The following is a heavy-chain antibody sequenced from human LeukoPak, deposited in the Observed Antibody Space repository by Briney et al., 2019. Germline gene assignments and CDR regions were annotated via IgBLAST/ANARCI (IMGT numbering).Heavy chain of an antibody. CDR2: ICGSGGGT. V-gene: IGHV3-23*01. Sequence: GGSLRLSSAASVFTSSSYAMSSVRQAPREGVECVSAICGSGGGTYYAHSVRSRFTISRDNSKNTLYLQMTSLRAEDTAGYYCAKGGGSFYDYGGEGTLVT. J-gene: IGHJ4*02. CDR1: VFTSSSYA. D-gene: IGHD6-6*01. CDR3: AKGGGSFYDY.